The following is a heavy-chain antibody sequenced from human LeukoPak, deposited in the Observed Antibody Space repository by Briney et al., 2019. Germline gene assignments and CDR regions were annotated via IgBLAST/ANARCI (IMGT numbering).Heavy chain of an antibody. J-gene: IGHJ4*02. CDR3: ALHDYGDHTVDY. V-gene: IGHV1-69*04. Sequence: ASVKVSCKASGGTFSSYAISWVRQAPGQGLEWMGRIIPILGIANYAQKFQGRVTITADKSTSTAYMELSSLRSEDTAVYYCALHDYGDHTVDYWGQGTLVTVSS. D-gene: IGHD4-17*01. CDR1: GGTFSSYA. CDR2: IIPILGIA.